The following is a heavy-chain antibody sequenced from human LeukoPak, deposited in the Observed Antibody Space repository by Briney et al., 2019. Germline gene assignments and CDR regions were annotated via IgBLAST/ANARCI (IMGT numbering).Heavy chain of an antibody. V-gene: IGHV3-48*03. CDR1: GFTFSRFE. CDR2: IFINVGTT. CDR3: ARDHEGDCSGDNCYLTPFDY. D-gene: IGHD2-15*01. J-gene: IGHJ4*02. Sequence: PGGSLRLSCAASGFTFSRFETSCVCEGPGEGVECVSYIFINVGTTYYADSVKGRFTISRDNAKNSLYLQMNSLRAEATAVYYCARDHEGDCSGDNCYLTPFDYWGQGTLVTVSS.